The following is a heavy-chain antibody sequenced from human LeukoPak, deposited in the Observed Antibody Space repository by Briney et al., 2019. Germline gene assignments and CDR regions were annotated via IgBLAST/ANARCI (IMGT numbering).Heavy chain of an antibody. Sequence: SETLSLTCTVSGGSISSGGYYWSWIRQHPGKGRDGLGYIYYSGSTYYDPSLKSRVTISVDTSKNQFSLKLSSVTAADTAVYYCARSPYCTGGSCYLLHWGQGTLVTVSS. V-gene: IGHV4-31*03. J-gene: IGHJ4*02. CDR2: IYYSGST. CDR1: GGSISSGGYY. CDR3: ARSPYCTGGSCYLLH. D-gene: IGHD2-15*01.